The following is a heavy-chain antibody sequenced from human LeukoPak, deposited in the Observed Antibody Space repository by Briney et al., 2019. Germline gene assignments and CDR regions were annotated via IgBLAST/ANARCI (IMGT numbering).Heavy chain of an antibody. V-gene: IGHV3-23*01. Sequence: GGSLRLSCAASGFTFSRYAMNWVRQAPGKGLEWVSAITSSGVRTYYADFVKGRFTISRDNSKNTLYLQMNSLRAEDTAVYYCARNRATVATRRAFDIWGQGTMVTVSS. D-gene: IGHD4-23*01. CDR1: GFTFSRYA. CDR2: ITSSGVRT. J-gene: IGHJ3*02. CDR3: ARNRATVATRRAFDI.